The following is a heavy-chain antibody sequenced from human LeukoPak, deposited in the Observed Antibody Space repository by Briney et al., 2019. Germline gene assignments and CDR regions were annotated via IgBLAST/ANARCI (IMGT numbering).Heavy chain of an antibody. CDR1: GGTFSSYA. J-gene: IGHJ4*02. CDR3: ASRGSSHTFDY. Sequence: SVKVSCKVSGGTFSSYAISWVRQAPGQGLEWMGGIIPIFGTANYAQKFQGRVTITTDESTSTAYMELSSLRSEDTAVYYCASRGSSHTFDYWGQGTLVTVSS. V-gene: IGHV1-69*05. CDR2: IIPIFGTA. D-gene: IGHD6-6*01.